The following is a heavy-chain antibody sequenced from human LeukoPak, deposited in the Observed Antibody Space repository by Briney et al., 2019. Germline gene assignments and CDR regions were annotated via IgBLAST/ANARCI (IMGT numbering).Heavy chain of an antibody. CDR2: ISGSGGST. CDR3: AKLPGTSDYWTFDS. Sequence: GGSLRLSCAASGFTFRNYAMNWVRQAPGKGLEWVSGISGSGGSTFYAGSAKGRFTITRDNSKNTLYLQMNSLRVEDTALYFCAKLPGTSDYWTFDSWGQGTLVTVSS. V-gene: IGHV3-23*01. J-gene: IGHJ4*02. D-gene: IGHD5-12*01. CDR1: GFTFRNYA.